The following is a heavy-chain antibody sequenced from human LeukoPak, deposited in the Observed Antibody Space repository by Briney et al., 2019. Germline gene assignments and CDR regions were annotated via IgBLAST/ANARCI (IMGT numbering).Heavy chain of an antibody. CDR3: ARDQRYSYGYYYYYGMDV. CDR1: GFTVSSSY. CDR2: IYSGGST. J-gene: IGHJ6*02. V-gene: IGHV3-66*01. D-gene: IGHD5-18*01. Sequence: PGGSLRLSCAASGFTVSSSYMSWVRQAPGKGLEWVSVIYSGGSTYYADSVKGRFTISRDNSKNTLYLQMNSLRAEDTAVYYCARDQRYSYGYYYYYGMDVWGQGTTVTVSS.